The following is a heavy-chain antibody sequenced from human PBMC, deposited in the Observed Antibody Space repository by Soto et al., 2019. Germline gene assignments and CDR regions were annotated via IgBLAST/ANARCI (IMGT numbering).Heavy chain of an antibody. J-gene: IGHJ4*02. CDR2: VYYSGTT. CDR3: ARLVSSTVYFDY. V-gene: IGHV4-61*01. Sequence: PSETLSLTCSVSGGSVSYKTYYWSWIRQPPGKRLEWIGYVYYSGTTNYNPSLKSRVTISVDLSKNRFSLRLSSVTTADTAVYYCARLVSSTVYFDYWGQGTRVTVSS. CDR1: GGSVSYKTYY. D-gene: IGHD2-2*01.